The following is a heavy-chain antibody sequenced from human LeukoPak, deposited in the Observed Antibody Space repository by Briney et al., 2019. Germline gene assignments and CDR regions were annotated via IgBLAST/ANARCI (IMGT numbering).Heavy chain of an antibody. CDR1: RFIFSTYA. CDR3: AKSHSVAQRGYFDY. D-gene: IGHD2-15*01. J-gene: IGHJ4*02. Sequence: SGGSLRLSCAASRFIFSTYAMSWVRQAPGRGLEGVSTVSDSGGSTYYADSVKGRFTIPRDNSNNTLYPQMNSLRAEDTAVYYCAKSHSVAQRGYFDYWGQGTLVTVSS. V-gene: IGHV3-23*01. CDR2: VSDSGGST.